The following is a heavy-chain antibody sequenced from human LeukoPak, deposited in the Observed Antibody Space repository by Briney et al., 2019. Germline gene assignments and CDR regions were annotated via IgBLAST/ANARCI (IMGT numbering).Heavy chain of an antibody. V-gene: IGHV3-23*01. CDR1: GFTFSNYA. J-gene: IGHJ6*02. CDR3: AKAEDNSGWALYYYYYALDV. D-gene: IGHD6-19*01. Sequence: PGGSLRLSCVVSGFTFSNYAMSWVRQAPGKGLEWVSGISGSGGTTNYADSAKGRFAISRDNFKNTLYLHMNSLRAEDTAVYYCAKAEDNSGWALYYYYYALDVWGQGTTVTVSS. CDR2: ISGSGGTT.